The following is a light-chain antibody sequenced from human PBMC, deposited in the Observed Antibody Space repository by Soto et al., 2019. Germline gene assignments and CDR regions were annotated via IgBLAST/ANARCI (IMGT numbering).Light chain of an antibody. J-gene: IGLJ3*02. CDR1: NRDVGSYNL. CDR3: SSYTTTSTLV. CDR2: EVR. Sequence: QSVLTQPASVSGSPGQSITISCTGTNRDVGSYNLVSWYQQRPGEAPKLIISEVRNRPSGISYRFTGSKSGNTASLTISGLQDEDEADYYCSSYTTTSTLVFGGGTQLTVL. V-gene: IGLV2-14*01.